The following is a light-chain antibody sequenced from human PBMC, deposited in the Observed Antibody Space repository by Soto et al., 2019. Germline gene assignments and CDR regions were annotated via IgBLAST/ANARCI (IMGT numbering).Light chain of an antibody. V-gene: IGKV1-5*01. CDR3: QQYNNYQYT. J-gene: IGKJ5*01. Sequence: DIQMTQSPSTLSASVGDRVTITCRASQSISSWLAWYQQKPGQAPKLLIFDASSLESGVPSRFSGSGSGTEFTLTISSLQPDDFATYYCQQYNNYQYTFGQGTRLEIK. CDR2: DAS. CDR1: QSISSW.